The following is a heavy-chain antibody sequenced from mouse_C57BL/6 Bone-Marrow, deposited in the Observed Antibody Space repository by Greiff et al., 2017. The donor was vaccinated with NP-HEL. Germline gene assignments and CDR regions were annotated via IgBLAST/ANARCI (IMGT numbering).Heavy chain of an antibody. CDR1: GYTFTSYW. CDR2: IDPSDSYT. D-gene: IGHD2-1*01. CDR3: ARVYGNYGLYAMDY. V-gene: IGHV1-69*01. J-gene: IGHJ4*01. Sequence: QVQLKQPGAELVMPGASVKLSCKASGYTFTSYWMHWVKQRPGQGLEWIGEIDPSDSYTNYNQKFKGKSTLTVDKSSSTAYMQLSSLTSEDSAVYYCARVYGNYGLYAMDYWGQGTSVTVSS.